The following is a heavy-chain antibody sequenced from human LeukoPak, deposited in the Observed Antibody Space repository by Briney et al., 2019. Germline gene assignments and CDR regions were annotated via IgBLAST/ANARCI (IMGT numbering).Heavy chain of an antibody. V-gene: IGHV4-4*09. J-gene: IGHJ4*02. CDR1: GGSISSYY. CDR2: IYTSGST. CDR3: ARMGVGARPFDY. D-gene: IGHD1-26*01. Sequence: SETLSLTCSVSGGSISSYYWSWIRQPPGKGLEWNGYIYTSGSTNYNPSLKSRVTISVDTSKNQFSLKLSSVTAADTAVYYCARMGVGARPFDYWGQGTLVTVSS.